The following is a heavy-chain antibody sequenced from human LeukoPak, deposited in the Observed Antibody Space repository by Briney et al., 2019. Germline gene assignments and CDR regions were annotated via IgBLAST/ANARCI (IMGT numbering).Heavy chain of an antibody. V-gene: IGHV4-4*07. Sequence: SETLSLTCSVSSGFISNYYWSWIRQPAGKGLEWIGRISTSGNTNYSPSPKSRVTMSVDTSKNQFFLNLRSVTAADTAVYYCARDSRYYDFWSGYLDYWGQGALVTVSS. J-gene: IGHJ4*02. CDR1: SGFISNYY. D-gene: IGHD3-3*01. CDR2: ISTSGNT. CDR3: ARDSRYYDFWSGYLDY.